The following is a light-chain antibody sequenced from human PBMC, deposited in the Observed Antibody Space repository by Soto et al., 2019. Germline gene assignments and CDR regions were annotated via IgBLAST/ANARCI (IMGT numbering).Light chain of an antibody. V-gene: IGLV2-14*01. CDR2: EVS. Sequence: QSALTQPASVSGSPGQSITISCTGTSSDVGGYNYVSWYQQHPGKAPKLMIYEVSNRPSGVSNRFSGSKSGNTASLTISGIQAEEEADYYCSSYTGTRTPYVFGTGTKVTV. CDR3: SSYTGTRTPYV. J-gene: IGLJ1*01. CDR1: SSDVGGYNY.